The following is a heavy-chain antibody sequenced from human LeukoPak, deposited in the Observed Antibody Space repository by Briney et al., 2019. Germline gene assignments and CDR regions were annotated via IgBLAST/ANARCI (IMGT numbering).Heavy chain of an antibody. CDR1: GYTFTGYY. V-gene: IGHV1-2*02. D-gene: IGHD2-15*01. J-gene: IGHJ5*02. CDR2: INPNSGGT. CDR3: ARDYWLEVVAATDINWFDP. Sequence: GASVKVSCKASGYTFTGYYMHWVRQAPGQGLEWMGWINPNSGGTDYAQKFQGRVTMTRDTSISTAHMELSRLRSDDTAVYYCARDYWLEVVAATDINWFDPWGQGTLVTVSS.